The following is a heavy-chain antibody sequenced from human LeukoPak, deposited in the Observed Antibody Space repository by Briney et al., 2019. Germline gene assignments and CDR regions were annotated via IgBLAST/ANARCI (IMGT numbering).Heavy chain of an antibody. J-gene: IGHJ4*02. CDR3: ARSGRYFETQ. V-gene: IGHV4-34*01. CDR2: IHHSGST. CDR1: GGSLSGYY. Sequence: SETLSLTCVVYGGSLSGYYWSWIRQPPGKGLEWIGEIHHSGSTNYNASLKSRVTISVDTSKNQVSLKLSSVTAADTAVYYCARSGRYFETQWGQGTLVTVSS. D-gene: IGHD3-9*01.